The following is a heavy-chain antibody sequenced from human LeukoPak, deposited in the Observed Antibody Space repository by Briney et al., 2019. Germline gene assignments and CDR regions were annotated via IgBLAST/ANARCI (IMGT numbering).Heavy chain of an antibody. J-gene: IGHJ4*02. CDR1: GVSFNDYY. Sequence: SETLSLTCAVSGVSFNDYYWSWARQTPGKGLEWIGEINHSGYTNDSPSLKSRVTLSIDTSRKQFSLNLRSVTVADSGIYYCTRMTTGHDYWGQGTLVTVSS. CDR3: TRMTTGHDY. V-gene: IGHV4-34*01. D-gene: IGHD4-17*01. CDR2: INHSGYT.